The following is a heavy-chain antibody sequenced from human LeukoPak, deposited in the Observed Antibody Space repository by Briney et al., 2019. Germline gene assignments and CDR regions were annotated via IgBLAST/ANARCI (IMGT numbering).Heavy chain of an antibody. Sequence: ASVKVSCKASGYTFKNYDINWVRQATGQGLEWMGWMNPNSGNTGFAQKFQDRVSMTRDTSINTAYMELTSLRSGDTAVYCCARATPGGLHGYSFDYWGQGTVVTVSS. V-gene: IGHV1-8*02. J-gene: IGHJ4*02. CDR1: GYTFKNYD. CDR3: ARATPGGLHGYSFDY. D-gene: IGHD5-24*01. CDR2: MNPNSGNT.